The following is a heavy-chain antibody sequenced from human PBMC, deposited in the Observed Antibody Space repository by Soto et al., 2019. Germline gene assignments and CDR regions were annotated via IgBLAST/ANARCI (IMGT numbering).Heavy chain of an antibody. CDR1: GDSINSTDW. V-gene: IGHV4-4*02. CDR2: IYHGGNI. D-gene: IGHD3-16*01. J-gene: IGHJ4*02. Sequence: PSETLSLTCAVSGDSINSTDWWNWVRQSPGKGLEWIGEIYHGGNIYYNPSLKSRVTISMDKSKNQFSLNLFYVTAADTAVYYCARDHAYSAYWAFDYWRQGALVTVSS. CDR3: ARDHAYSAYWAFDY.